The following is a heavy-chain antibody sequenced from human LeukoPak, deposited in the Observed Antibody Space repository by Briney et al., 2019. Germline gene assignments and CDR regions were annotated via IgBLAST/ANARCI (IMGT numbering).Heavy chain of an antibody. CDR2: IIPIFGTA. Sequence: SVKVSCKASGGTFSSYAISWVRQAPGQGLEWMGGIIPIFGTANYAQKFQGRVTITADESTSTAYMELSSLRSEDTAVYYCARPLRGSGSYYNFDDWGQGTLVTVSS. D-gene: IGHD3-10*01. CDR1: GGTFSSYA. V-gene: IGHV1-69*01. J-gene: IGHJ4*02. CDR3: ARPLRGSGSYYNFDD.